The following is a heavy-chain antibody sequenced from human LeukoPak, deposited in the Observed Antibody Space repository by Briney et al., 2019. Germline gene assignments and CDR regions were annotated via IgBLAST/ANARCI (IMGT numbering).Heavy chain of an antibody. D-gene: IGHD3-16*02. Sequence: SSETLSLTSTVSGGSISTSDYYWGWIRQPPGKGLEWIGSINYSGSTHYNPSLKSRITISVDTSKNQFSLKLSSLTAADTAVYYCARQRTTFGGVISIFDYWGQGTLVTVSS. CDR2: INYSGST. J-gene: IGHJ4*02. CDR3: ARQRTTFGGVISIFDY. V-gene: IGHV4-39*01. CDR1: GGSISTSDYY.